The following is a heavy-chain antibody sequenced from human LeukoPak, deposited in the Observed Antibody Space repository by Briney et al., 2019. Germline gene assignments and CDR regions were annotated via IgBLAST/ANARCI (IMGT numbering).Heavy chain of an antibody. V-gene: IGHV4-4*07. CDR2: IYTSGST. J-gene: IGHJ6*03. CDR3: ARSLYGRASGHYYYYYYYMDV. CDR1: GGAITTYY. D-gene: IGHD6-25*01. Sequence: SETLSLTCTVSGGAITTYYWSWIRQPAGKGLEWIGRIYTSGSTNYNPSLKTRLTISVDTSKNQFSLKLSSVTAADTAVYYCARSLYGRASGHYYYYYYYMDVWGKGTTVTISS.